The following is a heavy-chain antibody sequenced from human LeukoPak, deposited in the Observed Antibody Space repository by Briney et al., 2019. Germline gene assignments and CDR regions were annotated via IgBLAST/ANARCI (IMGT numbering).Heavy chain of an antibody. J-gene: IGHJ4*02. CDR3: ARTAYSDYSLGF. CDR1: GFTFSNYW. V-gene: IGHV3-74*01. D-gene: IGHD5-12*01. CDR2: ISSDGSST. Sequence: GGSLRLSCAASGFTFSNYWMHWVSQAPGKWLVWVSRISSDGSSTSYADSVKGRFTISRDNAKNTLYLQMNSLRAEDTAVYYCARTAYSDYSLGFWGQGTLVTVSS.